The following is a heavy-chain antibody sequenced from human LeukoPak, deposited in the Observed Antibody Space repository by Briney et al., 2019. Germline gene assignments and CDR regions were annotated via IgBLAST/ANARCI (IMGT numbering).Heavy chain of an antibody. CDR3: AKAPRLIAVAPAWDFDY. CDR1: GFTFSSYA. Sequence: GGSLRLSCAASGFTFSSYAMSWVRQAPGRGLEWVSAISGSGGSTYYADSVKGRFTISRDNSKNTLYLQMNSLRAEDTAVYYCAKAPRLIAVAPAWDFDYWGQGTLVTVSS. V-gene: IGHV3-23*01. J-gene: IGHJ4*02. CDR2: ISGSGGST. D-gene: IGHD6-19*01.